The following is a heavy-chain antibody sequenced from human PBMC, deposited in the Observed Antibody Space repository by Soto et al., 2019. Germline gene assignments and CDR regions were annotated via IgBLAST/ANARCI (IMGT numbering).Heavy chain of an antibody. CDR3: AHRYGGNYYRWYFDS. J-gene: IGHJ4*02. D-gene: IGHD1-26*01. Sequence: QITLKESGPTLVNPTQTLTVTCTFSGFSLSTSGAGVGWSRQSPGKAPEWLALISWKDEKRYNPGLKSRLTITKDTSKNQVVLTMTDLDPVDTATYFCAHRYGGNYYRWYFDSWGQGTLVTVSS. CDR2: ISWKDEK. CDR1: GFSLSTSGAG. V-gene: IGHV2-5*01.